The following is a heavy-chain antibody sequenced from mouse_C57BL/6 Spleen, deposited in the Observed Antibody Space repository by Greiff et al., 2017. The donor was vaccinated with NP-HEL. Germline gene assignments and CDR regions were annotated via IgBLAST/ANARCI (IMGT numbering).Heavy chain of an antibody. CDR1: GFTFSDYG. CDR2: ISSGSSTI. J-gene: IGHJ2*01. V-gene: IGHV5-17*01. Sequence: DVQLVESGGGLVKPGGSLKLSCAASGFTFSDYGMHWVRQAPEKGLEWVAYISSGSSTIYYADTVKGRFTISRDNAKNTLFLQMTSLRSEDTAMYYCARGVTTVVASYFDYWGQGTTLTVSS. CDR3: ARGVTTVVASYFDY. D-gene: IGHD1-1*01.